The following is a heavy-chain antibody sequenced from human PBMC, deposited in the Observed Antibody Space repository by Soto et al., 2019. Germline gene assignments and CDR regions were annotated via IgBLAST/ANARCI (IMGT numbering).Heavy chain of an antibody. Sequence: TLSLTCTVSGGSISSSSYYWGWIRQPPGKGLEWIGSIYYSGSTYYNPSLKSRVTISVDTSKNQFSLKLSSVTAADTAVYYCARHDSSGFPFDYWGQGTLVTISS. CDR3: ARHDSSGFPFDY. CDR1: GGSISSSSYY. J-gene: IGHJ4*02. D-gene: IGHD3-22*01. CDR2: IYYSGST. V-gene: IGHV4-39*01.